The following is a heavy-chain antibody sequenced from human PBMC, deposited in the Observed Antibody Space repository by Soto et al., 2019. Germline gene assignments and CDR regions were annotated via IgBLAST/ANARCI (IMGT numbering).Heavy chain of an antibody. J-gene: IGHJ4*02. D-gene: IGHD3-10*01. CDR3: ARKTAYYGSGSYLDY. CDR1: GFTFSSYA. Sequence: GGSLRLSCAASGFTFSSYAMSWVRQAPGKGLEWVSAISGGGGSTYYADSVKGRFTISRDNSKNTLYLQMNSLRAEDTAVYYCARKTAYYGSGSYLDYWGQGTLVTVSS. CDR2: ISGGGGST. V-gene: IGHV3-23*01.